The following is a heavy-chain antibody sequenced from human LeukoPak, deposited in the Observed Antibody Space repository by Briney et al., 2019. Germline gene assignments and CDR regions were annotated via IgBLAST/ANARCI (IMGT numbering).Heavy chain of an antibody. V-gene: IGHV3-66*01. CDR1: GFTVSSNY. CDR2: IYSGGST. Sequence: GGSLRLSCAASGFTVSSNYMSWVRQAPGKGLEWVSVIYSGGSTYYADSVKGRFTISRDNSKNTLYLQMNSLRAEDTAVYYCARVDSSSWYGYYYYYMDVWGKGTTVTVSS. J-gene: IGHJ6*03. D-gene: IGHD6-13*01. CDR3: ARVDSSSWYGYYYYYMDV.